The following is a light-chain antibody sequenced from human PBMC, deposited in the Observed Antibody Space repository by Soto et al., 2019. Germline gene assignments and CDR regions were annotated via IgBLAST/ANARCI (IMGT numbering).Light chain of an antibody. Sequence: DLQMTQSPSSPSASVGDRVTITCRTSQPISDYLNWYQQKPGKAPTLLIYTTSNLQSGVPSRFSGSGSATHFTLTISSLQPEDFATYYCQQHYNTPRTFGQGTKVDIK. V-gene: IGKV1-39*01. CDR3: QQHYNTPRT. CDR2: TTS. J-gene: IGKJ1*01. CDR1: QPISDY.